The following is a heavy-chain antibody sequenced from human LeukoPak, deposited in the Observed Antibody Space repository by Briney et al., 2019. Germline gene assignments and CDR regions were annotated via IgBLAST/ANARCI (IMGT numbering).Heavy chain of an antibody. CDR1: GFTFSSYG. J-gene: IGHJ4*02. D-gene: IGHD5-18*01. CDR3: AKVLGGYSYGYDPEVDY. Sequence: GGSLRLSCAASGFTFSSYGMHWVRQAPGKGLEWVAVISYDGSNKYYADSVKGRFTISRDNSKNTLYLQMNSLRAEDTAVYYCAKVLGGYSYGYDPEVDYWGQGTLVTVSS. CDR2: ISYDGSNK. V-gene: IGHV3-30*18.